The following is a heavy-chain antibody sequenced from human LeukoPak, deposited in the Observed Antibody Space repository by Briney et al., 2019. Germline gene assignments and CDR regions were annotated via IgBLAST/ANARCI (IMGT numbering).Heavy chain of an antibody. V-gene: IGHV1-2*02. CDR1: GYTSTGYY. J-gene: IGHJ6*02. Sequence: ASVKVSCTASGYTSTGYYMHWVRQAPGQGLEWMGWINPNSGGTNYAQKFQGRVTMTRDTSISTAYMELSRLRSDDTAVYYCARSFTATPYYYYGMDVWGQGTTVTVSS. D-gene: IGHD2-15*01. CDR3: ARSFTATPYYYYGMDV. CDR2: INPNSGGT.